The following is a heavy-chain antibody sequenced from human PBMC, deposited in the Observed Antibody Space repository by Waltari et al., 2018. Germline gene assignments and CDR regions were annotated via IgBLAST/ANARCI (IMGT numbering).Heavy chain of an antibody. CDR3: ARLSRHLDHTLDL. Sequence: EVQLMESGGRSVQIGGSLTLSCAASGFTFRAYGVHWVRPAPGKGRLWVSHITPDDVTKSHADPVRCRFTTPRDNAKQTLYLQMNSLRADDTAVYYCARLSRHLDHTLDLWGQGTTVTVSS. CDR1: GFTFRAYG. V-gene: IGHV3-74*01. CDR2: ITPDDVTK. J-gene: IGHJ6*02.